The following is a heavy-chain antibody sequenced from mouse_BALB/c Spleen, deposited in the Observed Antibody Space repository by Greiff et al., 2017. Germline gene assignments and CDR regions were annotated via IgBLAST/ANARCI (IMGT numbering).Heavy chain of an antibody. CDR2: ISSGGSYT. CDR3: TRDTTTATNWYFDV. J-gene: IGHJ1*01. V-gene: IGHV5-6-4*01. Sequence: EVQVVESGGGLVKPGGSLKLSCAASGFTFSSYTMSWVRQTPEKRLEWVATISSGGSYTYYPDSVKGRFTISRDNAKNTLYLQMSSLKSEDTAMYYCTRDTTTATNWYFDVWGAGTTVTVSS. D-gene: IGHD1-2*01. CDR1: GFTFSSYT.